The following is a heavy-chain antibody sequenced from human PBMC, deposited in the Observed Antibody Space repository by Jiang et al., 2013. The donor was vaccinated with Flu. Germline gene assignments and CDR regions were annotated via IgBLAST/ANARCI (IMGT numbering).Heavy chain of an antibody. CDR1: NFSVSTGNY. CDR3: ARGAFGDGDYAVNLFDY. V-gene: IGHV4-38-2*01. D-gene: IGHD4-17*01. CDR2: VHHTGKT. J-gene: IGHJ4*02. Sequence: GPGLVKPLETLSLTCAVSNFSVSTGNYWAWIRQPPGKRLEWIGSVHHTGKTYNNPSLRSRFSISIDTSKNEISLKLASLTAADTAVYHCARGAFGDGDYAVNLFDYWGQGTRVTVSS.